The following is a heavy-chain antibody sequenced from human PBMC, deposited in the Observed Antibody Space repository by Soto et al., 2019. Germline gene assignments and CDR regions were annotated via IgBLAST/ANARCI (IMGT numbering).Heavy chain of an antibody. D-gene: IGHD2-21*02. V-gene: IGHV4-30-4*01. CDR3: AICGGNSVYFDY. CDR1: GGSISSGDYY. CDR2: IYYSGST. Sequence: PSETLSLTCTVSGGSISSGDYYWSWIRQPPGKGLEWIGYIYYSGSTYYNPSLKSRVTISVDTSKNQFSLKLSSVTAADTAVYYCAICGGNSVYFDYWGQGTLVTVSS. J-gene: IGHJ4*02.